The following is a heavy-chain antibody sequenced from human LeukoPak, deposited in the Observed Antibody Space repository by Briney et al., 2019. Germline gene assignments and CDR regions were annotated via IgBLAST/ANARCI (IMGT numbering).Heavy chain of an antibody. CDR3: ARDRAGPSTYYYYYAMDV. V-gene: IGHV1-18*01. CDR1: GYTFTSYG. Sequence: ASVKVSCKASGYTFTSYGISWVRQAPGQGLEWMGWISAYNGNTNYAQKLQGRVTMTTDTSTSTAYMEVRSLRSDDTAVYYCARDRAGPSTYYYYYAMDVWGQGTTVTVSS. D-gene: IGHD1-1*01. CDR2: ISAYNGNT. J-gene: IGHJ6*02.